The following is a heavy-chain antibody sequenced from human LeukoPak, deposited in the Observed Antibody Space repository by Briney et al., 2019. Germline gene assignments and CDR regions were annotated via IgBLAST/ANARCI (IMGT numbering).Heavy chain of an antibody. J-gene: IGHJ4*02. D-gene: IGHD3-9*01. CDR2: ISSSSSYI. CDR1: GFTFSSYS. CDR3: ARDLTYYDILTGYYTSHYFDY. V-gene: IGHV3-21*01. Sequence: PGGYLRLSCAASGFTFSSYSMNWVRQAPGKGLEWVSSISSSSSYIYYADSVKGRFTISRDNAKNSLYLQMNSLRDEDTAVYYCARDLTYYDILTGYYTSHYFDYWGQGTLVTVSS.